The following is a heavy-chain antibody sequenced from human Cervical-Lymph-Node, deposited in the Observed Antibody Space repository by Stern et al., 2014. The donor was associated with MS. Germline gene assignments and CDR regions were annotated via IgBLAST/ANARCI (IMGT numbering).Heavy chain of an antibody. V-gene: IGHV7-4-1*02. Sequence: QVHLVESGSELRKPGASVKVSCKASGYTFNVYGINWVRQAPGQGLEWMGMIDTKTGNPTYARGFTGRFVFSLDTSVSTAYLQITSLEAEDTAVYYCARTLDLDYWGQGTLVTVSS. D-gene: IGHD3-9*01. CDR1: GYTFNVYG. CDR3: ARTLDLDY. CDR2: IDTKTGNP. J-gene: IGHJ4*02.